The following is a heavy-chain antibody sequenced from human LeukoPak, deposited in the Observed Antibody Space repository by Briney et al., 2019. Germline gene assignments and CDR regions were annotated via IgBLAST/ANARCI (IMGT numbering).Heavy chain of an antibody. Sequence: SETLSLTCTVSGGSISSYSWNWIRQPPGKGLEWIGYIHHSGSTSYNPSLKSRVTISVDRSKNQFSLKLSSVTAADTAVYYCAKGYYYGSGTYADPFDFWGQGALVTVSS. CDR3: AKGYYYGSGTYADPFDF. J-gene: IGHJ4*02. CDR2: IHHSGST. D-gene: IGHD3-10*01. CDR1: GGSISSYS. V-gene: IGHV4-30-2*01.